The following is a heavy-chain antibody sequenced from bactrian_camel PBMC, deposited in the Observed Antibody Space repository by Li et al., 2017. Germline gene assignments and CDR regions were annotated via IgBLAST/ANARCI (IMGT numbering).Heavy chain of an antibody. V-gene: IGHV3S55*01. CDR2: VSTHGRI. CDR3: AARRSPRGVCLDDIEYDY. D-gene: IGHD3*01. J-gene: IGHJ4*01. Sequence: VQLVESGGGSVQAGGSLRLTCVASGNTNSGYCMVWFRQAPGKEREGVAGVSTHGRISYADSVAGRFTISKDNAKSTWYLQMNSLNPDDTAMYYCAARRSPRGVCLDDIEYDYWGQGTQVTVS. CDR1: GNTNSGYC.